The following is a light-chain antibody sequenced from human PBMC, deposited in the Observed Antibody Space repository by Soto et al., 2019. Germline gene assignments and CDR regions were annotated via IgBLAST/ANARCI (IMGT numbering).Light chain of an antibody. CDR2: GTS. CDR3: QQYGSSPVT. J-gene: IGKJ4*01. V-gene: IGKV3-20*01. Sequence: EIVLTQSPDTLSLSPGERATLSCRAAGSVNSYYLAWYQQKTGQAPRLLIYGTSTRATGIPDRFSGSGSGTDFTLTISRLEPEDFAMYYCQQYGSSPVTFGGGTMVEIK. CDR1: GSVNSYY.